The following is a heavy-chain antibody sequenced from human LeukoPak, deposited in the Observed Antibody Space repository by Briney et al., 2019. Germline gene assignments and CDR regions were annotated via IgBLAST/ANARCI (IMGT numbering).Heavy chain of an antibody. J-gene: IGHJ4*02. CDR2: IYTSGST. D-gene: IGHD3-10*01. CDR3: ARGLTRRFGSIDY. CDR1: GGSISSGSYY. V-gene: IGHV4-61*02. Sequence: PSQTLSLTCTVSGGSISSGSYYWSWIRQPAGKGLEWIGRIYTSGSTNYNPSLKSRVTISVDTSKNQFSLKLSSVTAADTAVYYCARGLTRRFGSIDYWGQGTLVTVSS.